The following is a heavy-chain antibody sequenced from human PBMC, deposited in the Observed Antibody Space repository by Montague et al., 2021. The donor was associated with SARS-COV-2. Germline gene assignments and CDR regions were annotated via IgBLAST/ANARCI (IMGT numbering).Heavy chain of an antibody. CDR2: IYYSGST. Sequence: SETLSLTCTVPGGSISTYYWSWIRQPPGKGLEWIGYIYYSGSTNXSPSLKSRVTISVDTSKNQFSLKLSSVTAADTAVYYCARDGYNAHQNYWYFDLWGRGTLVTVSS. CDR1: GGSISTYY. CDR3: ARDGYNAHQNYWYFDL. J-gene: IGHJ2*01. V-gene: IGHV4-59*12. D-gene: IGHD5-24*01.